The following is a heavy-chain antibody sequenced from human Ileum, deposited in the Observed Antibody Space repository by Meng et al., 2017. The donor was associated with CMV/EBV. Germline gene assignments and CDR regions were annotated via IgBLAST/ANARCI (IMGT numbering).Heavy chain of an antibody. D-gene: IGHD1-26*01. J-gene: IGHJ4*02. CDR1: GGSFSGYY. Sequence: SETLSLTCAVYGGSFSGYYWSWIRQPPGKGLEWIGEINHSGSTNYNPSLKSRVTISVDTSKNQFSLKLSSVTAADTAVYYCARFIVGATTGSFDYWGQGTLVTLL. CDR3: ARFIVGATTGSFDY. V-gene: IGHV4-34*01. CDR2: INHSGST.